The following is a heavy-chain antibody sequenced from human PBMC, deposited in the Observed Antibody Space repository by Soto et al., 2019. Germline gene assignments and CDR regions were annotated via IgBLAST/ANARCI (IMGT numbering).Heavy chain of an antibody. CDR2: INPNSGGT. Sequence: ASVKVSCKASGYTFTGYYMHWVRQAPGQGLAWLGWINPNSGGTNYAQKFQGRVTMTRDTSISTAYMELSRLRSDDTAVYYCARGYSYGSDAFDIWGQGTMVTVS. CDR1: GYTFTGYY. J-gene: IGHJ3*02. CDR3: ARGYSYGSDAFDI. D-gene: IGHD5-18*01. V-gene: IGHV1-2*02.